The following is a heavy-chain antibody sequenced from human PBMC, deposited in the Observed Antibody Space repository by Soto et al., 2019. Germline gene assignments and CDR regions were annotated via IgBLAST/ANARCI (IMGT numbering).Heavy chain of an antibody. CDR3: ARLYYDILTGYAAWFDP. V-gene: IGHV4-30-4*01. D-gene: IGHD3-9*01. CDR2: IYYSGST. Sequence: LSLTCTVSGGSISSGDYYWSWIRQPPGKGLEWIGYIYYSGSTYYNPSLKSRVTISVDTSKNQFSLKLSSVTAADTAVYYCARLYYDILTGYAAWFDPWGQGTLVTVSS. CDR1: GGSISSGDYY. J-gene: IGHJ5*02.